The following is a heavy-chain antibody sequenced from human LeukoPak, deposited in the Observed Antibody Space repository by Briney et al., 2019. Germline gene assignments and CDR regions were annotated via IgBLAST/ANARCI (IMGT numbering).Heavy chain of an antibody. Sequence: GGSLRLSCAASGFTVSSNYMSWVRQAPGKGLEWVSVIYSGGSTYYADSVRGRFTISRDNSKNTLYLQMNSLRAEDTAVYYCARYCSGGSCFGHWGQGTLVTVSS. CDR3: ARYCSGGSCFGH. D-gene: IGHD2-15*01. J-gene: IGHJ4*02. CDR1: GFTVSSNY. V-gene: IGHV3-66*01. CDR2: IYSGGST.